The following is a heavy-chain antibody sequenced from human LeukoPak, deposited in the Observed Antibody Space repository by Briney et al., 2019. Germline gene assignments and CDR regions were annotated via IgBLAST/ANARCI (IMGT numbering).Heavy chain of an antibody. Sequence: PGGSLRLSCAASGFTFSSYSMNWVRQAPGKGLEWVSSISSSSSYIYYADSVKGRLTISRDNAKNSLYLQMNSLRAEDTAVYYCARDPPGWGELELDYWGQGTLVTVSS. CDR2: ISSSSSYI. CDR1: GFTFSSYS. D-gene: IGHD1-7*01. V-gene: IGHV3-21*01. CDR3: ARDPPGWGELELDY. J-gene: IGHJ4*02.